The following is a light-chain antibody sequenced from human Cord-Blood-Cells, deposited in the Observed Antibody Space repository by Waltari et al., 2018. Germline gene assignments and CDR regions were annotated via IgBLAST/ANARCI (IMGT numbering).Light chain of an antibody. Sequence: EIVMTQSLATLPVSLGERATLSCRASQSVSSNLAWYQQKPGQAPRLLIYGASTRATGIPARFSGSGSGTEFTLTISSLQSEDFAVYYCQQYNNWPYTFGQGTKLEIK. V-gene: IGKV3-15*01. CDR3: QQYNNWPYT. J-gene: IGKJ2*01. CDR2: GAS. CDR1: QSVSSN.